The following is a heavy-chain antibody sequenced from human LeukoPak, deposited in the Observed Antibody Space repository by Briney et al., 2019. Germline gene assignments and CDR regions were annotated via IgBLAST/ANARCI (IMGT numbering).Heavy chain of an antibody. CDR3: ARASNDYSNYDPPYYYYMDV. J-gene: IGHJ6*03. CDR2: ISSSSSTI. V-gene: IGHV3-48*01. Sequence: GGSLRLSCAASGFTFSSYSMNWVRQAPGKGLEWVSYISSSSSTIYNADSVKGRFTISRDNAKNSLYLQMNSLRAEDTAVYYCARASNDYSNYDPPYYYYMDVWGKGTTVTVSS. D-gene: IGHD4-11*01. CDR1: GFTFSSYS.